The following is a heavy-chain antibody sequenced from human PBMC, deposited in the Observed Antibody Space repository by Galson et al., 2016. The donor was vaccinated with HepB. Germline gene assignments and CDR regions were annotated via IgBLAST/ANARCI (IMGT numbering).Heavy chain of an antibody. V-gene: IGHV3-74*01. CDR2: INGDGSSI. J-gene: IGHJ4*02. D-gene: IGHD3-10*01. CDR1: GFTFSSYW. Sequence: SLRLSCAASGFTFSSYWMHWVRQAPGKGLVWVSRINGDGSSIDYADSVKGRFIISRDNAKNTLYLQMNSLRAEDTAVYFCARDLRYYDSGTYFYYYDYWGQGTLVTVSS. CDR3: ARDLRYYDSGTYFYYYDY.